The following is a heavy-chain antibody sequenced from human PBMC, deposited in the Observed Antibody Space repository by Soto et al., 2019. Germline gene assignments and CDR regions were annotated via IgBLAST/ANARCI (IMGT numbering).Heavy chain of an antibody. D-gene: IGHD3-10*01. CDR2: ISGSGGST. CDR3: AKDSSSVFTMVRGVITPLAFDI. J-gene: IGHJ3*02. Sequence: GGSLRLSCAASGFTFSSYAMSWVRQAPGKGLEWVSAISGSGGSTYYADSVKGRFTISRDNSKNTLYLQMNSLRAEDTAVYYCAKDSSSVFTMVRGVITPLAFDIWGQGTMVTVSS. CDR1: GFTFSSYA. V-gene: IGHV3-23*01.